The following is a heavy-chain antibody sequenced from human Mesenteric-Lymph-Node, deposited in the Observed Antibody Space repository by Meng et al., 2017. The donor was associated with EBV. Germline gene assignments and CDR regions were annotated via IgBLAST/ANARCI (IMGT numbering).Heavy chain of an antibody. V-gene: IGHV3-23*04. CDR2: ISHSGDST. CDR3: AREGITVTPFDY. Sequence: EVQLVESGGGLVKPGGSLRLSCAASGFTFSSYSMNWVRQAPGKGLEWVSAISHSGDSTYYADSVKGRFTISRDSSKNTLHLQMDSLRAEDTAIYYCAREGITVTPFDYWGQGALVTVSS. J-gene: IGHJ4*02. D-gene: IGHD4-17*01. CDR1: GFTFSSYS.